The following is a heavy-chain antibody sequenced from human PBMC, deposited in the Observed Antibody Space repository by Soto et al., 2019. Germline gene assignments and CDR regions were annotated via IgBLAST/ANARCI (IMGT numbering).Heavy chain of an antibody. V-gene: IGHV3-23*01. CDR3: AKEQSWKATDY. CDR2: ISGTGGST. D-gene: IGHD1-1*01. J-gene: IGHJ4*02. Sequence: EVQRLESGGVLVQPGGSLRLSCAASGFTFSNYAMSWVRQAPGRGLEWVSIISGTGGSTYYADSVKGRFTISRDNSKNTLYLQMNSLRAEDTALYYCAKEQSWKATDYWGQGTLVTIFS. CDR1: GFTFSNYA.